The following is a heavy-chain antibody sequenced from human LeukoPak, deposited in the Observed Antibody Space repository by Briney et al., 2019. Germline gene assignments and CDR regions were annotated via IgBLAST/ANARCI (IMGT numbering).Heavy chain of an antibody. CDR3: ARDRLDMITSGGVDY. D-gene: IGHD3-16*01. J-gene: IGHJ4*02. CDR1: GYTFTSYG. Sequence: ASVKVSCKASGYTFTSYGISWVRQAPGQGLEWMGWISAYNGNTNYAQKLQGRVTMTTDTSTSTAYMELRSLRSDDTAVYYCARDRLDMITSGGVDYWGQGTLVTVSS. V-gene: IGHV1-18*01. CDR2: ISAYNGNT.